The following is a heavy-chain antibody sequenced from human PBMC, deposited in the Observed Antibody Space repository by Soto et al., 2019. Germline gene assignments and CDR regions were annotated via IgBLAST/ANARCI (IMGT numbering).Heavy chain of an antibody. D-gene: IGHD6-13*01. Sequence: SETLSLTCTVSGGSISSNYWTWNRQPPGKGLEWIGYVYNSGSTNYNPSLKSRVTISEDTSKSQFSLKVNSMTAAATAVYYCARYRREAVAGYTLDIWGQGILVTVSS. J-gene: IGHJ5*02. CDR1: GGSISSNY. CDR3: ARYRREAVAGYTLDI. CDR2: VYNSGST. V-gene: IGHV4-59*01.